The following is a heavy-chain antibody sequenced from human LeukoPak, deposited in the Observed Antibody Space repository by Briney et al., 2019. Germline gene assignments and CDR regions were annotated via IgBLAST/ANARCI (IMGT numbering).Heavy chain of an antibody. CDR3: ARRLGYCSSTSCYYYFDY. CDR1: GYSISSGYY. J-gene: IGHJ4*02. V-gene: IGHV4-38-2*01. Sequence: SETLSLTCAVSGYSISSGYYWGWIRQPPGKGLERIGSIYHSGSTYYNPSLKSRVTISVDTSKSQFSLKLSSVTAADTAVYYCARRLGYCSSTSCYYYFDYWGQGTLVTVSS. D-gene: IGHD2-2*01. CDR2: IYHSGST.